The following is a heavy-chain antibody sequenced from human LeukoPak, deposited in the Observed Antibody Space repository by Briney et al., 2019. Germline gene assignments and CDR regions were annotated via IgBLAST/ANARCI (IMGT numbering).Heavy chain of an antibody. Sequence: HTGGSLRLSCAASGFTFSSSATRWVRQAPGKGMEWVSAISGSGGSTYYADSVKGPFTISRDNSKNTLYLQMNSLRAEDTAVYYCAKDRVVVVPAESYFDYWGQGTLVTVSS. J-gene: IGHJ4*02. D-gene: IGHD2-2*01. V-gene: IGHV3-23*01. CDR2: ISGSGGST. CDR1: GFTFSSSA. CDR3: AKDRVVVVPAESYFDY.